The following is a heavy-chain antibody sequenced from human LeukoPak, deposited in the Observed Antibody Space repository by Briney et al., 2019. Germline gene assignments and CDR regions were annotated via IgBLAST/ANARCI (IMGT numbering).Heavy chain of an antibody. CDR3: AREGVEMATPD. CDR2: IYHSGST. J-gene: IGHJ1*01. CDR1: GGSISSYY. V-gene: IGHV4-59*01. D-gene: IGHD5-24*01. Sequence: SENLSLTCTVSGGSISSYYWSWIRQPPGKGLEWIGYIYHSGSTNYNPSLKSRVTISIDTSKNQFSLKLSSVTAADTAVYYCAREGVEMATPDWGQGTLVTVSS.